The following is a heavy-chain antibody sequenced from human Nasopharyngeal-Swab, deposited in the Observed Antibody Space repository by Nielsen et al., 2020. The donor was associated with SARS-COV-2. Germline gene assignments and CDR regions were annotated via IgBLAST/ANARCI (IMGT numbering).Heavy chain of an antibody. D-gene: IGHD3-3*01. CDR2: ISAYNGNT. Sequence: ASVKVSCKASGYTFTSYAMNWVRQAPGQGLEWMGWISAYNGNTNYAQKLQGRVTMTTDTSTSTAYMELRSLRSDDTAVYYCARDPGGRFLEWLYVRYYYGMDVWGQGTTVTVSS. CDR3: ARDPGGRFLEWLYVRYYYGMDV. J-gene: IGHJ6*02. CDR1: GYTFTSYA. V-gene: IGHV1-18*01.